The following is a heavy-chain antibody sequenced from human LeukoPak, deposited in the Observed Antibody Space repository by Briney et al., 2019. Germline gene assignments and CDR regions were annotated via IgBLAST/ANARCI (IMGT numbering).Heavy chain of an antibody. CDR3: ARVEWGYGDYESY. J-gene: IGHJ4*02. D-gene: IGHD4-17*01. CDR1: GFTFRTYW. CDR2: IKQDGSEK. V-gene: IGHV3-7*01. Sequence: GGSLRLSCAASGFTFRTYWMSWVRQAPGKGLEWVANIKQDGSEKYYVDSVKGRVTISRDNAKNSLYLQMNSLRAVDTAVYYCARVEWGYGDYESYWGQGTLVTVSS.